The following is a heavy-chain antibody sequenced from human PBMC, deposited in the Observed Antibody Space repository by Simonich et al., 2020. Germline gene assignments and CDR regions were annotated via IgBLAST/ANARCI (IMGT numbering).Heavy chain of an antibody. J-gene: IGHJ4*02. Sequence: QVQLVQSGAEVKKPGASVKVSCKASGYTFTSYGISWVRQAPGQGLEWMEWTSAYNGNTNYAQKFQGRGTMTTDTSTSTAYMELRSLRSDDTAVYYCARASRGTWWYYYFDYWGQGTLVTVSS. CDR1: GYTFTSYG. CDR3: ARASRGTWWYYYFDY. V-gene: IGHV1-18*01. CDR2: TSAYNGNT. D-gene: IGHD2-15*01.